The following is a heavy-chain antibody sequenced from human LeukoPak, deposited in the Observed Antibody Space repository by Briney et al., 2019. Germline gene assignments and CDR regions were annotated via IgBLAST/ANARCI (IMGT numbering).Heavy chain of an antibody. D-gene: IGHD3-9*01. Sequence: GGSLRLSCAASGFTFSSYGMHWVRQAPGKGLEWVAVISYDGSNKYYADSVEGRFTISRDNSKNTLYLQMNSLRAEDTAVYYCAKENGVLRYFDWSVRGQGTLVTVSS. CDR3: AKENGVLRYFDWSV. CDR2: ISYDGSNK. J-gene: IGHJ4*02. V-gene: IGHV3-30*18. CDR1: GFTFSSYG.